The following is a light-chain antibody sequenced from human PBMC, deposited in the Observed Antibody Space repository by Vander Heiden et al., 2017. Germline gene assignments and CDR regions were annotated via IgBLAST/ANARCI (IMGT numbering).Light chain of an antibody. CDR3: GTGDNSLNAVV. Sequence: QSVLMQPPLVSAAPGPKVTISCSGSSSKLVNNDVSWYQQLPGTAPIFLIYDNDKRPSGIPDRFSGSKSGTSATLDITGLQTGDEADYYCGTGDNSLNAVVFGGGTKLTVL. J-gene: IGLJ2*01. CDR2: DND. V-gene: IGLV1-51*01. CDR1: SSKLVNND.